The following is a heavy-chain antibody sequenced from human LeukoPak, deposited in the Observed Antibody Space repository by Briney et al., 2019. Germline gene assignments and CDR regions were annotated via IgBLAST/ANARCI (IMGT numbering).Heavy chain of an antibody. D-gene: IGHD3-10*01. CDR1: GNTFTSYY. CDR2: INPSGGST. CDR3: ARDLSPSMVRGANYYNYGMDV. J-gene: IGHJ6*02. Sequence: WASVKDSCKASGNTFTSYYGHWVRQAPGQGLEWMGIINPSGGSTSYAQKFQGRVTMTRDTSTSTVYMELSSLRSEDTAVYYCARDLSPSMVRGANYYNYGMDVWGQGTTVTVSS. V-gene: IGHV1-46*01.